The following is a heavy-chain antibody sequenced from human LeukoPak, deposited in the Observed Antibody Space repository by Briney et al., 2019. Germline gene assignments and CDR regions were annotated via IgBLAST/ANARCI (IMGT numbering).Heavy chain of an antibody. CDR1: GFTFSSYW. Sequence: GGSLRLSCAASGFTFSSYWMHWVRQAPGKGLVWVSRINSDGSSTSHADSVKGRFTISRDNAKNTLYLQMNSLRAEDTAVYYCARVKYGDYANTDYWGQGTLVTVSS. CDR2: INSDGSST. D-gene: IGHD4-17*01. J-gene: IGHJ4*02. V-gene: IGHV3-74*01. CDR3: ARVKYGDYANTDY.